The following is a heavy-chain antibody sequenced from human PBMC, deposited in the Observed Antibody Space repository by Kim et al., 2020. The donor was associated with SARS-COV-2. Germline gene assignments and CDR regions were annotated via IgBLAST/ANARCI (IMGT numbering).Heavy chain of an antibody. J-gene: IGHJ4*02. CDR3: TRGRGLDY. V-gene: IGHV3-7*04. Sequence: TEKYSVGSVKGRFSISRDNAKNSLNLQMNSLGGEDTAVYYCTRGRGLDYWGQGTLVTVSS. CDR2: TEK.